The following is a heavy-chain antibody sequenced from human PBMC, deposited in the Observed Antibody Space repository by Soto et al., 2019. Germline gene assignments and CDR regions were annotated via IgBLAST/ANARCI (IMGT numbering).Heavy chain of an antibody. Sequence: SETLSLTCTVSGGSISSGDYYWSWIRQHPGKGLEWIGYIYYSGSTYYNPSLKSRVTISVDTSKNQFSLKLSSVTAADTAVYYCARAPLGGDDYGDYANYWGQGTLVTVSS. CDR3: ARAPLGGDDYGDYANY. V-gene: IGHV4-30-4*01. J-gene: IGHJ4*02. CDR2: IYYSGST. D-gene: IGHD4-17*01. CDR1: GGSISSGDYY.